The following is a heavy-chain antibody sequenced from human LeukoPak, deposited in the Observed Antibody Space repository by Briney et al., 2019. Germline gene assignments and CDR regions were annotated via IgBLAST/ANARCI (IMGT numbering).Heavy chain of an antibody. Sequence: GGSLRLSCAASGFTFSSYTMHWVRQAPGKGLEWVAGISYNGSNKYYADSVKGRFTISRDNSKNTLYLQMNSLRAEATAVYYCARVRSSSTSRDNWFDPWGQGTLVTVSS. CDR3: ARVRSSSTSRDNWFDP. CDR2: ISYNGSNK. CDR1: GFTFSSYT. V-gene: IGHV3-30*04. J-gene: IGHJ5*02. D-gene: IGHD2-2*01.